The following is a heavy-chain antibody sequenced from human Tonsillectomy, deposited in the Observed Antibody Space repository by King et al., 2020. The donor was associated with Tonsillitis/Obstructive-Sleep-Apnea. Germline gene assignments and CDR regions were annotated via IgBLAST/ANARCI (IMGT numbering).Heavy chain of an antibody. V-gene: IGHV3-9*01. CDR3: AKGGGRGGVVPNRFDP. CDR2: IRWNSGSI. D-gene: IGHD2-15*01. CDR1: GFTFDNYA. J-gene: IGHJ5*02. Sequence: EVQLVESGGGLVQPGRSLRLSCAASGFTFDNYAMHWVRHAPGKGLEWVSGIRWNSGSIGYADSVKGRFTLSRDNAKNSLYLQMNSLRAEDTALYYCAKGGGRGGVVPNRFDPWGQGTLVTVSS.